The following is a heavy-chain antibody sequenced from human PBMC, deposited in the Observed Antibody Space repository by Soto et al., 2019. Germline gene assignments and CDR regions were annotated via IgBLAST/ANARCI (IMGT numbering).Heavy chain of an antibody. Sequence: QVQLVQSGAEVKKPGSSVKVSCKASGGTFSSYAINWVRQAPGQGLEWMGGLIPIFGTANYEQKFQGRVTITEDESTSPAYMEMSSLRSEDTAVYYCAREAAENRGWYVYWGQGTLVTVSS. J-gene: IGHJ4*02. CDR3: AREAAENRGWYVY. CDR2: LIPIFGTA. V-gene: IGHV1-69*01. D-gene: IGHD6-19*01. CDR1: GGTFSSYA.